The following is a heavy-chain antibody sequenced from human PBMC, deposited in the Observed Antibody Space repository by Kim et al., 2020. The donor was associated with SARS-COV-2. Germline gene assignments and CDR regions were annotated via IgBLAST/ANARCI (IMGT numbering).Heavy chain of an antibody. CDR3: ARDTDTQSRFFDL. CDR2: IDTGGTT. Sequence: GGSLRLSCAASGFSVSSHYMTWVRQAPGKGLEWVSVIDTGGTTYYADSVKGRFSISRDNYKNTLYLQMNSLRAGDTAVYYCARDTDTQSRFFDLWGRGT. V-gene: IGHV3-53*01. J-gene: IGHJ2*01. D-gene: IGHD4-17*01. CDR1: GFSVSSHY.